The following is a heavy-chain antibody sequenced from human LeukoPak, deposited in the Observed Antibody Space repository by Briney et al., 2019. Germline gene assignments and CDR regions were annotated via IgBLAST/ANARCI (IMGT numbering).Heavy chain of an antibody. CDR1: GYTFTSYA. D-gene: IGHD3-9*01. CDR3: AITGSGLDWRDNWFDP. Sequence: ASVKVSCKASGYTFTSYAMNWVRQAPGQGLEWMGWINTNTGNPTYAQGFTGRFVFSLDTSVSTAYLQISSLKAEDTAVYYCAITGSGLDWRDNWFDPWGQGTLVTVSS. CDR2: INTNTGNP. J-gene: IGHJ5*02. V-gene: IGHV7-4-1*02.